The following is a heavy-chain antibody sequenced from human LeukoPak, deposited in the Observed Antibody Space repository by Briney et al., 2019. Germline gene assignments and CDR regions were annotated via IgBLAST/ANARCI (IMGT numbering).Heavy chain of an antibody. D-gene: IGHD2-8*02. CDR2: ISGSGGST. CDR3: AKRVSVVSRYYFDY. CDR1: GFTFSSYA. V-gene: IGHV3-23*01. Sequence: SGGSLRLSCAASGFTFSSYAMSWVRQAPGKGLEWVSAISGSGGSTYYADSVKGRFTISRDNSKNTLYLQMNSLRAEDTAVYYCAKRVSVVSRYYFDYWGQGTLVTVSS. J-gene: IGHJ4*02.